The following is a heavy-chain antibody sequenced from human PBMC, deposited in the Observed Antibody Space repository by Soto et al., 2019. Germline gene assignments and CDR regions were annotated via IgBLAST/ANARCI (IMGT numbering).Heavy chain of an antibody. V-gene: IGHV3-23*01. CDR1: GFTFSSYA. CDR2: ISGSGGNA. CDR3: AKDREGATAADY. J-gene: IGHJ4*02. D-gene: IGHD1-26*01. Sequence: EVRLLESGGGLVQPGGYLRLSCAASGFTFSSYAMSWVRQAPGKGLEWVSAISGSGGNAYYADSVKGRFTISRDNSKNTLYLQMNSLRADDTAVYYCAKDREGATAADYWGQGTLVTVSS.